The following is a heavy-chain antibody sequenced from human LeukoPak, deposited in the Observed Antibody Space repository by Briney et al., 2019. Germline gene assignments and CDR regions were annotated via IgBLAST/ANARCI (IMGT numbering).Heavy chain of an antibody. V-gene: IGHV4-34*01. Sequence: SETLPLTCAVYGGSFSGYYWSSIRQPPGKGLEWIGEINHSGSTNYNPSLRSRVTISVDTSKNQFSLKLSSVTAADTAVYYCASRRVYCSGGSCYDFHFDYWGQGTLVTVSS. J-gene: IGHJ4*02. CDR1: GGSFSGYY. CDR3: ASRRVYCSGGSCYDFHFDY. D-gene: IGHD2-15*01. CDR2: INHSGST.